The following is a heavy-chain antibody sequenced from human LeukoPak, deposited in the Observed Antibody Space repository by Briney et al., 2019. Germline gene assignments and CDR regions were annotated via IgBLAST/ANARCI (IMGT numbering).Heavy chain of an antibody. CDR3: ARGLRYNDAFDV. D-gene: IGHD4-17*01. CDR1: GFTFSSYS. Sequence: GGSLRLSCAVSGFTFSSYSMNWVRQAPGKGLEWVSYINSRSSSIDYVDSVKGRFTISRENAKNSLYLQMNSLRAEDTAVYYCARGLRYNDAFDVWGQGTMVTVSS. CDR2: INSRSSSI. J-gene: IGHJ3*01. V-gene: IGHV3-48*04.